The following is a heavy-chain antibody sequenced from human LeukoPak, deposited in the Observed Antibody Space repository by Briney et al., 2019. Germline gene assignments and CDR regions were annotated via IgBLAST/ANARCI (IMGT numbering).Heavy chain of an antibody. J-gene: IGHJ6*02. V-gene: IGHV3-15*01. Sequence: GGSLRLSYGASGFTFINAWMSWVRQAPGKGLEWVSRIKSKTDGGTTDYAAPVKGRFTISRDDSRNMLYLQMNSLRAEDTAVYYCAKARSSGWYGAMDDWGQGTTVTVSS. CDR1: GFTFINAW. D-gene: IGHD6-19*01. CDR2: IKSKTDGGTT. CDR3: AKARSSGWYGAMDD.